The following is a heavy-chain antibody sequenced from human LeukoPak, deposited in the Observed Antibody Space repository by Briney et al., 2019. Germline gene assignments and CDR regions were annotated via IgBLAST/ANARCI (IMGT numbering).Heavy chain of an antibody. CDR2: IYYSGST. V-gene: IGHV4-39*01. CDR1: GDSISSSSYY. CDR3: ARVQNGDYDSGWFDP. J-gene: IGHJ5*02. Sequence: SETLSLTCTVSGDSISSSSYYWGWVRQPPGKGLEWIGRIYYSGSTYYNPSLKSQITISEDTSKNQFSLKLSSVTAADTAVYYCARVQNGDYDSGWFDPWGQGTLVTVSS. D-gene: IGHD4-17*01.